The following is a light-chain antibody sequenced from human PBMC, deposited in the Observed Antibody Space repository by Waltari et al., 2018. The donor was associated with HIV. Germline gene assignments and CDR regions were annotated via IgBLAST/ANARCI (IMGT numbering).Light chain of an antibody. CDR2: RNT. CDR3: AAWDDSLDRHVV. V-gene: IGLV1-47*01. J-gene: IGLJ2*01. Sequence: QSVLTYPPSASGTPGTRVTICCSRNDGNMRDSFLYWYQQVPGTPPKLIVHRNTHLPSGVPDGLSGSQSGTSASIVILGLPSEDEAEYDCAAWDDSLDRHVVFGGGTKLTVL. CDR1: DGNMRDSF.